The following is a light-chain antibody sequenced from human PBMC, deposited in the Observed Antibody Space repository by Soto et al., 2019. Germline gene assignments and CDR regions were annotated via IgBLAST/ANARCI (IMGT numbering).Light chain of an antibody. CDR2: AAS. J-gene: IGKJ1*01. CDR3: QDYGTSWT. V-gene: IGKV3-20*01. CDR1: QSVSSSY. Sequence: EIVLTQSPGTLSLSPGERATLPCRASQSVSSSYLAWYQQKPGQAPRLLIYAASSRATGIPDRFSGSGSGTDFTLTINRLEPEDFAVYYCQDYGTSWTFGQGTKVDIK.